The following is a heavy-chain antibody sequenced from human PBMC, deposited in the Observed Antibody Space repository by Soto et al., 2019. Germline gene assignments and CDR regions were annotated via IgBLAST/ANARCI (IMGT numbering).Heavy chain of an antibody. J-gene: IGHJ3*02. Sequence: ASVKVSCKASGYTFTSYGISWVRQAPGQGLEWMGWISAYNGNTNYAQKLQGRVTMTTDTSTSTAYMELRSLRSDDTAVYYCARGGGLFCSGGSCYEGDAFDIWGQGTMVTVSS. CDR1: GYTFTSYG. V-gene: IGHV1-18*01. CDR2: ISAYNGNT. D-gene: IGHD2-15*01. CDR3: ARGGGLFCSGGSCYEGDAFDI.